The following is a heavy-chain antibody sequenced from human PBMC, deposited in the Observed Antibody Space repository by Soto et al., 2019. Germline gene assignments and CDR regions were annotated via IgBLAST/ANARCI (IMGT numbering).Heavy chain of an antibody. V-gene: IGHV4-39*01. Sequence: SETLSLTCTVSGGSISSSSYYWGWIRQPPGKGLEWIGSIYYSGSTYYNPSLKSRVTISVDTSKNQFSLKLSSVTAADTAVYYCARHLTNSSSYDWFDPWGQGALVTVSS. CDR3: ARHLTNSSSYDWFDP. CDR2: IYYSGST. D-gene: IGHD6-6*01. J-gene: IGHJ5*02. CDR1: GGSISSSSYY.